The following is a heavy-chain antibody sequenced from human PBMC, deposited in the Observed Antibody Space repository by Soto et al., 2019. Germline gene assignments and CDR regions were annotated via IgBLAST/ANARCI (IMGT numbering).Heavy chain of an antibody. V-gene: IGHV1-3*05. J-gene: IGHJ3*02. CDR1: GYTFTDYP. CDR2: INGGNGGT. D-gene: IGHD3-10*01. Sequence: QVQLVQSGAEEKKPGASVKVSCKASGYTFTDYPMHWVRQAPGQRLEWMGWINGGNGGTRYAQKFQGRVTITRDTSASTAYMELSSLRSEDTTVFFCARGHGEYPDVFDIWGQGTVVTVSS. CDR3: ARGHGEYPDVFDI.